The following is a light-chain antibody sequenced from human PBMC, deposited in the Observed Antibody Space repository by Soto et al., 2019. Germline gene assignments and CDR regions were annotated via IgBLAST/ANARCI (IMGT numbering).Light chain of an antibody. Sequence: QSALTQPPSASGSPGQSVTISCTGTSSDVGAYKYVSWYQQYPGKAPKLMIYEVTKRPSGVPDRFSGSKSGNTASLTVSGLQAEEEDDYYCTSYVGNDIWVFGGGTKLTVL. J-gene: IGLJ3*02. CDR2: EVT. V-gene: IGLV2-8*01. CDR3: TSYVGNDIWV. CDR1: SSDVGAYKY.